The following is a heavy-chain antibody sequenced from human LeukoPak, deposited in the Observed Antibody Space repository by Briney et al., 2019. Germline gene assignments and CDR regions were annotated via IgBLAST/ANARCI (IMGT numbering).Heavy chain of an antibody. CDR2: ISSSSSYI. V-gene: IGHV3-21*01. Sequence: GGSLRLSCAASGFTFSSYWMNWVRQAPGKGLEWVSSISSSSSYIYYADSVKGRFTISRDNAKNSLYLQMNSLRAEDTAVYYCARGLVGATGPYYFDYWGQGTLVTVSS. CDR1: GFTFSSYW. D-gene: IGHD1-26*01. CDR3: ARGLVGATGPYYFDY. J-gene: IGHJ4*02.